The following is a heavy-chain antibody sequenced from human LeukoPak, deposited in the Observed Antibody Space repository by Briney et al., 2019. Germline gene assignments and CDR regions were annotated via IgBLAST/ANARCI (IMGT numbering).Heavy chain of an antibody. V-gene: IGHV3-21*01. J-gene: IGHJ3*02. CDR1: GFTFSSHS. Sequence: GGSLRLSCAASGFTFSSHSMAWVRQPPGKGLEWVSSISSSSSYIYYADSVKGRFTISRDNAKNSLYLQMNSLRAEDTAVYYCARGGLDDAFDIWGQGTMVTVSS. CDR2: ISSSSSYI. D-gene: IGHD3-16*01. CDR3: ARGGLDDAFDI.